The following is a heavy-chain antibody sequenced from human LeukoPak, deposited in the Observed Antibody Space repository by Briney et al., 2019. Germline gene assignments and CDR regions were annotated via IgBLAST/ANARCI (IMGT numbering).Heavy chain of an antibody. CDR2: IYPGDSDS. V-gene: IGHV5-51*01. Sequence: GESLKISRKGSGYSFTSYWIGWVRKMPGKSLEWMGNIYPGDSDSRYSPSFQGAITISADKSLITAFLPWSSLEASDSAIYYCARFSGPSLEKNWFDPWGQGTLVTVSS. J-gene: IGHJ5*02. CDR3: ARFSGPSLEKNWFDP. CDR1: GYSFTSYW. D-gene: IGHD3-10*01.